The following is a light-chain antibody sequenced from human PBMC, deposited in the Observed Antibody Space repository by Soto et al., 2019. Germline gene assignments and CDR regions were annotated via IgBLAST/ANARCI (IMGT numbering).Light chain of an antibody. CDR2: DAS. V-gene: IGKV3-11*01. J-gene: IGKJ1*01. CDR3: QQRSNWLWT. CDR1: QSVSSY. Sequence: EILFTQSPATLSLSPGERATLSCRASQSVSSYLAWYQQKPGQAPRLLIYDASNRATGIPARFSGSGSGTDFTLTISSLEPEDFEVYYCQQRSNWLWTFGQGTKVDIK.